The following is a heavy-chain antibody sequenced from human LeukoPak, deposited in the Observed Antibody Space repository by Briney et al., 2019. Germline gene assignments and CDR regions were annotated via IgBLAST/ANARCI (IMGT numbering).Heavy chain of an antibody. CDR1: GFTFDDYA. J-gene: IGHJ4*02. D-gene: IGHD3-22*01. CDR3: AKEADYYDSSGYDN. CDR2: ISWNSGSI. Sequence: GGSLRLSCAASGFTFDDYAVHWVRQAPGKGLEWVSGISWNSGSIGYADSVKGRFTITIDNAKNSLYLQMNSLRAEDTALYYCAKEADYYDSSGYDNWGQGTLVTVSS. V-gene: IGHV3-9*01.